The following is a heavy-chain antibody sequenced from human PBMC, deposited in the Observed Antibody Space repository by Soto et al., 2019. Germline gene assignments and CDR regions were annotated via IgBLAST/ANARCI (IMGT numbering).Heavy chain of an antibody. D-gene: IGHD1-1*01. CDR1: GDSVSSNSAG. CDR3: ARGSWDDVSGHYYMDV. V-gene: IGHV6-1*01. Sequence: SQTLSLTCDISGDSVSSNSAGWNWIRQTPSRGLEWLGRIYYRSKWYNNYAVSVKSRITINPDTSKKQFSLQLNSVTPEDTAVYYCARGSWDDVSGHYYMDVWGKGTTVTVSS. J-gene: IGHJ6*03. CDR2: IYYRSKWYN.